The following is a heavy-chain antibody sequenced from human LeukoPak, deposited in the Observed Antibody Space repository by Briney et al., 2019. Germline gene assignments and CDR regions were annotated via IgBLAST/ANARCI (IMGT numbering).Heavy chain of an antibody. Sequence: PSETLSLTCTVSGGSIHSYYWSRIRQPPGKGLEWIGYISYSGSTYYNPSLKSRVTISLGTSKNQFSLRLTSVTAADTAMYYCARYLSSGLDYWGQGTWLTVSS. CDR3: ARYLSSGLDY. CDR2: ISYSGST. J-gene: IGHJ4*02. V-gene: IGHV4-59*13. CDR1: GGSIHSYY. D-gene: IGHD3-10*01.